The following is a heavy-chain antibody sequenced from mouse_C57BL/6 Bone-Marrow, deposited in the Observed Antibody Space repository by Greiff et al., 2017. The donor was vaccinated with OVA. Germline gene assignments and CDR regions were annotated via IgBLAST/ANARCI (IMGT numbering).Heavy chain of an antibody. V-gene: IGHV1-56*01. CDR3: EKRGLPYCDSSSFYYYAMDY. D-gene: IGHD1-1*01. J-gene: IGHJ4*01. Sequence: QVQLQQSGPELVRPGASVKISCKAPGYTFTSHWMQWVRQRPGQGLEWIGEIFPGSGSTYYNEKFKGKATLTVDTSSSTAYMQLSSLTSEDTAVYYCEKRGLPYCDSSSFYYYAMDYWGQGTSVTVSS. CDR2: IFPGSGST. CDR1: GYTFTSHW.